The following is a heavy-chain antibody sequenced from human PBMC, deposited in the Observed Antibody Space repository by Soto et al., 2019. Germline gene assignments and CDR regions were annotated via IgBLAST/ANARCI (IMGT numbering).Heavy chain of an antibody. CDR1: GGSISSGGYY. CDR2: IYYRGSA. D-gene: IGHD5-12*01. CDR3: ARLEGLATISYYFDF. J-gene: IGHJ4*02. Sequence: SETLSLTCTVSGGSISSGGYYWSWIRQHPGKGLEWIGSIYYRGSAYYDPSLQTRVTISLDKSKSQFPLKLNSVTAADSAVYFCARLEGLATISYYFDFWGPGALVTVSS. V-gene: IGHV4-39*01.